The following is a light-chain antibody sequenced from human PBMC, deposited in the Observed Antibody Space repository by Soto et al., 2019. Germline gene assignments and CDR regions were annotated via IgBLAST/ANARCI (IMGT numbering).Light chain of an antibody. CDR3: QQYTSSPRA. CDR1: QSVSSN. J-gene: IGKJ1*01. CDR2: GAS. Sequence: EIVMTQSPATLSLSPGERATLSCRASQSVSSNLAWYQQKPGQAPRLLIYGASSRATGIPDRFSGSGSGTDYTLTISRLEPEDFALYYCQQYTSSPRAFGQGTKVDIK. V-gene: IGKV3-20*01.